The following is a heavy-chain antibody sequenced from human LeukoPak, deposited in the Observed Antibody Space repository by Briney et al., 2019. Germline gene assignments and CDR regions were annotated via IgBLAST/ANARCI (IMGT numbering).Heavy chain of an antibody. CDR3: AREDESSNSDYYYYYMDV. J-gene: IGHJ6*03. CDR1: GGSISSYY. Sequence: SETLSLTCTVSGGSISSYYWSWIRQPPGKGLEWIGYISYSGSTNYNPSLKSRVTMSVDTSKNQFSLKLSSVTAADTAVYYCAREDESSNSDYYYYYMDVWGKGTTVTVSS. D-gene: IGHD4-11*01. CDR2: ISYSGST. V-gene: IGHV4-59*12.